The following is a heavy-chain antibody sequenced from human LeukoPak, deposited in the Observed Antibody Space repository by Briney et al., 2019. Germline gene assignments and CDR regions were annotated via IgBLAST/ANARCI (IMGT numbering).Heavy chain of an antibody. Sequence: SQTLSLTCDISGDSVSSNNAAWNWIRQSPSRGLEWLGRTYYRSKWYSDYSLSVKSRITVNPDTSKNQFSLQLNSVTPEDTAVYYCARVSVVAARRGGPLDYWGQGTLVTVSS. V-gene: IGHV6-1*01. J-gene: IGHJ4*02. CDR2: TYYRSKWYS. D-gene: IGHD6-6*01. CDR3: ARVSVVAARRGGPLDY. CDR1: GDSVSSNNAA.